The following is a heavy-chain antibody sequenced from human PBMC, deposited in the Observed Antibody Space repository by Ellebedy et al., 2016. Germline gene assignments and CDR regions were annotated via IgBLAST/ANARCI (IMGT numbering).Heavy chain of an antibody. CDR2: IKSKTGGKTT. D-gene: IGHD6-19*01. Sequence: GGSLRLSCAASGFTFSNAWMSWVRQAPGKGLEWVGRIKSKTGGKTTDYPAPVKGRFTISRDDSENTLYLQMNSLKTEDTAVYYCTTLAVAGEDNMDVWGQGTTVTVSS. CDR3: TTLAVAGEDNMDV. J-gene: IGHJ6*02. V-gene: IGHV3-15*01. CDR1: GFTFSNAW.